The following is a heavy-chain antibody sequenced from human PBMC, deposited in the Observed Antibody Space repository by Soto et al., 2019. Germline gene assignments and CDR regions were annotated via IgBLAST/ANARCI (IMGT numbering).Heavy chain of an antibody. D-gene: IGHD2-15*01. V-gene: IGHV4-59*01. CDR2: IYYSGST. J-gene: IGHJ3*02. Sequence: SETLSLTCTVSGGSISSYYWSWIRQPPGKGLEWIGYIYYSGSTNYNPSLKSRVTISVDTSKNQFSLKLSSVTAADTAVYYCARDEGGVVAGRTDAFDSWGQGTMVTVS. CDR3: ARDEGGVVAGRTDAFDS. CDR1: GGSISSYY.